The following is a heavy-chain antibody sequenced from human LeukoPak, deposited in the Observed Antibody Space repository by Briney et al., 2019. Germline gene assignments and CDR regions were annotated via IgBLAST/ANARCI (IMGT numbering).Heavy chain of an antibody. CDR1: GGSISSSNW. CDR2: IYHSGST. Sequence: PSGTLSLTCAVSGGSISSSNWWSWVRQPLGKGLEWIGEIYHSGSTNYNPSLKSRVTISVDKSKNQFSLKLSSVTAADTAVYYCARGGHCGGGSCYSSSYYDMDVWGQGTTVTVSS. V-gene: IGHV4-4*02. CDR3: ARGGHCGGGSCYSSSYYDMDV. J-gene: IGHJ6*02. D-gene: IGHD2-15*01.